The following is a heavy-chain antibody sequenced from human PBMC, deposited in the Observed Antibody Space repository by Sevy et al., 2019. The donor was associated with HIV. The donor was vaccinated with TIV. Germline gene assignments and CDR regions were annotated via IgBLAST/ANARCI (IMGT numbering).Heavy chain of an antibody. CDR3: ARSGGHSDYGMDV. CDR2: IGSGGDA. V-gene: IGHV3-13*01. J-gene: IGHJ6*02. CDR1: GFTFSSYD. Sequence: GGCLRLSCGASGFTFSSYDMHCVRQAAGKGLEWVSGIGSGGDAYYPGSVKGRFTIARENAKNSLYLQMNSLRARDTAVYYCARSGGHSDYGMDVWGQGTTVNVSS. D-gene: IGHD5-12*01.